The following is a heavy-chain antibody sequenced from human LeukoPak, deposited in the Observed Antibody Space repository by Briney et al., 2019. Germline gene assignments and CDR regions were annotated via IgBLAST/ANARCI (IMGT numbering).Heavy chain of an antibody. V-gene: IGHV1-18*01. CDR2: ISVYNGNT. CDR1: GYTFADFG. J-gene: IGHJ4*02. D-gene: IGHD2-2*02. Sequence: ASVKVSCKASGYTFADFGITWVRQAPGQGLEWMGWISVYNGNTNYAQNLQGRVTLTTDTSTSTAYMELRSLRSDDTALYYCARTCSSSSCYMVHWGQGTLVTVSS. CDR3: ARTCSSSSCYMVH.